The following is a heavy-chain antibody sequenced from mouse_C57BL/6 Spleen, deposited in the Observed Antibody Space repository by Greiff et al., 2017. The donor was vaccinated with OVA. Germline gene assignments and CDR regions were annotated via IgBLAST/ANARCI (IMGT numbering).Heavy chain of an antibody. CDR1: GFTFSSYA. D-gene: IGHD1-1*01. CDR3: TREISYYGSRCDV. J-gene: IGHJ1*03. CDR2: ISSGGDYI. Sequence: DVMLVESGEGLVKPGGSLKLSCAASGFTFSSYAMSWVRQTPEKRLEWVAYISSGGDYIYYADTVKGRFTISRDNARNTLYLQMSSLKSEDTAMYYCTREISYYGSRCDVWGTGTTVTVSS. V-gene: IGHV5-9-1*02.